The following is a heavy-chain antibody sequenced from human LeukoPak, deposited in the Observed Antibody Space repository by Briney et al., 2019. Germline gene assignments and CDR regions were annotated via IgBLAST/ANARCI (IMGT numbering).Heavy chain of an antibody. Sequence: SETLSLTCTVSGGSISSSSYYWGWIRQPPGKGLEWIGSIYYSGSTYYNPSLKSRVTISLDTSKNQFSLKLSSVTAADTAVYYCARPVPIFGVAPRYYFDYWGQGTLVTVSS. J-gene: IGHJ4*02. CDR1: GGSISSSSYY. D-gene: IGHD3-3*02. CDR2: IYYSGST. V-gene: IGHV4-39*01. CDR3: ARPVPIFGVAPRYYFDY.